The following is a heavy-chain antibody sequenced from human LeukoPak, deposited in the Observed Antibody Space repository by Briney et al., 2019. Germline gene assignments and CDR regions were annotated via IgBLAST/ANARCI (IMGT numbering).Heavy chain of an antibody. CDR2: IYYSGST. J-gene: IGHJ4*02. CDR3: ATAGRHGSGSPYYFDY. V-gene: IGHV4-59*01. Sequence: PSETLSLTCTVSGGSISSYYWSWIRQPPGKGLEWIGYIYYSGSTSYNPSLKSRVTISVDTSKNQFSLKLSSVTAADTAVYYCATAGRHGSGSPYYFDYWGQGTLVTVSS. CDR1: GGSISSYY. D-gene: IGHD3-10*01.